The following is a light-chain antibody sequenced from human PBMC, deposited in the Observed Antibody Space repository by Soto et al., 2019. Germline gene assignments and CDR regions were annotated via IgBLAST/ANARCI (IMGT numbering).Light chain of an antibody. Sequence: EIVLTQSPGTLSLSPGERATLSCRASQSVSSSYLAWYQQKPGQATSLIIYGASSRATGIPDRFSGSGSGTDFTLTISRLEPEDFAVYYCQQYGSLPRTFGRGTKVEIK. CDR1: QSVSSSY. CDR2: GAS. CDR3: QQYGSLPRT. J-gene: IGKJ1*01. V-gene: IGKV3-20*01.